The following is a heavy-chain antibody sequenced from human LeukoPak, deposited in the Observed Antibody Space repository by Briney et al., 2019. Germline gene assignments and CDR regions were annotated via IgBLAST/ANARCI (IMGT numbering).Heavy chain of an antibody. Sequence: ASVKVSCRASGYTFTSYGISWVRQAPGQGLEWMGWISAYNGNTNYAQKLQGRVTMTTDTSTSTAYMELRSLRSDDTAVYYCAKDSSGYYPNWFDPWGQGTLVTVSS. CDR3: AKDSSGYYPNWFDP. CDR2: ISAYNGNT. J-gene: IGHJ5*02. V-gene: IGHV1-18*01. CDR1: GYTFTSYG. D-gene: IGHD3-22*01.